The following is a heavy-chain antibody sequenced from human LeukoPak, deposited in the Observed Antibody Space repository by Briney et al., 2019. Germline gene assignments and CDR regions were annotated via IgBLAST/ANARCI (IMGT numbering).Heavy chain of an antibody. V-gene: IGHV3-74*01. CDR2: INSDGSSA. CDR3: VSFYETY. CDR1: GFTFSSYW. Sequence: GGSLRLSCAASGFTFSSYWMHWVRQAPGKGLVWVSRINSDGSSADYADSVKGRFTISRDNAKNTVYLQMNSLRAEDTAVYYCVSFYETYWGRGTLVTVSS. D-gene: IGHD2/OR15-2a*01. J-gene: IGHJ4*02.